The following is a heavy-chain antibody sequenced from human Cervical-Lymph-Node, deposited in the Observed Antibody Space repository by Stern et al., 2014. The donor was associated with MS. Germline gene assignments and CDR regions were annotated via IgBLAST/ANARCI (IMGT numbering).Heavy chain of an antibody. J-gene: IGHJ6*02. V-gene: IGHV1-3*01. CDR2: INAGNGNT. Sequence: QVQLVQSGAEVKKPGASVKVSCKASGYTFTSYAMHWVRQAPGQRLEWMGWINAGNGNTKYSQKCQGRVTITRDKSASTAYMELSSLRSEDTAVYYCARAFMDVWGQGTTVTVSS. CDR1: GYTFTSYA. CDR3: ARAFMDV.